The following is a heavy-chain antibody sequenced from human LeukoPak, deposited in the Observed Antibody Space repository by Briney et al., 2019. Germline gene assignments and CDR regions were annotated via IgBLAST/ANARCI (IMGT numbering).Heavy chain of an antibody. CDR2: INHSGST. CDR1: GGSFSGYY. CDR3: ARGPESYYYMDV. Sequence: SETLSLTCAVYGGSFSGYYWSWIRQPLGKGLEWIGEINHSGSTNYNPSLKSRVTISVDTSKNQFSLKLSSVTAADTAVYYCARGPESYYYMDVWGKGTTVTVSS. J-gene: IGHJ6*03. V-gene: IGHV4-34*01.